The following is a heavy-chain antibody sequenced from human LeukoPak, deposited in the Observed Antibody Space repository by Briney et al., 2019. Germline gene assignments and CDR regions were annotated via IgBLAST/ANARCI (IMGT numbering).Heavy chain of an antibody. CDR3: ARDLGYSSGPNY. J-gene: IGHJ4*02. D-gene: IGHD6-19*01. CDR2: ISSSGSTI. Sequence: QAGGSLRLSCAASGFTFSSYEMNWVRQAPGKGLEWVSYISSSGSTIYYADSVKGRFTISRDNAKNSLYLQMNSLRAEDTAVYYCARDLGYSSGPNYRGQGTRVTVSS. V-gene: IGHV3-48*03. CDR1: GFTFSSYE.